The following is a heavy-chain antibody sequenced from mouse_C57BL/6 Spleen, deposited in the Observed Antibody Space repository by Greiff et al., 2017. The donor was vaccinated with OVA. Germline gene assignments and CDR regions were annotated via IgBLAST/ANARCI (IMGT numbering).Heavy chain of an antibody. J-gene: IGHJ1*03. CDR1: GYTFTSYW. CDR3: ASSSQIGWYFDV. V-gene: IGHV1-55*01. Sequence: QVQLQQPGAELVKPGASVKMSCKASGYTFTSYWITWVKQRPGQGLEWIGDIYPGSGSTNYNAKFKSKATLTVDTPSSTDYMQLSSLTTEDAAVDYGASSSQIGWYFDVWGTGTTVTVSS. D-gene: IGHD1-1*01. CDR2: IYPGSGST.